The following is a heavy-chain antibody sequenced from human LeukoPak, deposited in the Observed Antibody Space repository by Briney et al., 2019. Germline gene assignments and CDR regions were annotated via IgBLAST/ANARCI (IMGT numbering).Heavy chain of an antibody. D-gene: IGHD6-6*01. CDR3: AKDRDLTAARPSDY. CDR1: GFTFSSYA. V-gene: IGHV3-23*01. J-gene: IGHJ4*02. Sequence: GGSLRLSCAASGFTFSSYAMSWVRQAPGKGLEWVSAIGGSGGSTYYADSVKGRFTISRDNSKNTLYLQMNSLRAEDTAVYYCAKDRDLTAARPSDYWGQGTLVTVSS. CDR2: IGGSGGST.